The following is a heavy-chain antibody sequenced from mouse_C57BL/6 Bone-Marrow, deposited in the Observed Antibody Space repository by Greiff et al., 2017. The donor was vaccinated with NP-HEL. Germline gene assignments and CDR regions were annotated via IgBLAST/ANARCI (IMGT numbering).Heavy chain of an antibody. D-gene: IGHD2-3*01. J-gene: IGHJ1*03. CDR3: AGDSDGYWYFDV. V-gene: IGHV12-3*01. CDR1: GFPITSGYY. CDR2: ITHSGET. Sequence: QVQLKESGPGLVKPSQSLFLTCSITGFPITSGYYWIWIRQSPGKPLEWMGYITHSGETFYNPSLQSPISITRETSKNQFFLQLHSVTTEDTAMYYCAGDSDGYWYFDVWGTGTTVTVSS.